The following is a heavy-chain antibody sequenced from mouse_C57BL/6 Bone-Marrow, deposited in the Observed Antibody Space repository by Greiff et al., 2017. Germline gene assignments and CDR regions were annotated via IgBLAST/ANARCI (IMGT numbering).Heavy chain of an antibody. CDR1: EYEFPSHD. CDR2: INSDGGST. CDR3: ANYDYDVRWYFDV. J-gene: IGHJ1*03. Sequence: DVHLVESGGGLVQPGESLKLSCESNEYEFPSHDMSWVRKTPEKRLELVAAINSDGGSTYYPDTMERRFIISRDNTKKTLYLQMSSLRSEDTALYYCANYDYDVRWYFDVWGTGTTVTVSS. V-gene: IGHV5-2*01. D-gene: IGHD2-4*01.